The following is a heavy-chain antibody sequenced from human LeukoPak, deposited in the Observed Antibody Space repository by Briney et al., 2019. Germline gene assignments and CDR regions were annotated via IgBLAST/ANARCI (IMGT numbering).Heavy chain of an antibody. Sequence: GGSLRLSCAASGFTFSSYAMHWVRQAPGKGLEWVSRISSDGSITSYADSVKGRFTISRDNAKNTLYLQMNSLRAEDTAVYYCARHLNYYLDYWGQGTLVTVSS. V-gene: IGHV3-74*01. CDR2: ISSDGSIT. D-gene: IGHD3-10*01. CDR3: ARHLNYYLDY. CDR1: GFTFSSYA. J-gene: IGHJ4*02.